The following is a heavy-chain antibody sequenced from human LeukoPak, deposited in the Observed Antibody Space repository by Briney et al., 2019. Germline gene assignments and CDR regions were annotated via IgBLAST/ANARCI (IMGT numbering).Heavy chain of an antibody. CDR2: IYSGGTT. Sequence: GGSLRLSCAASGFTISSNYMSWVRQAPGKGLERVSVIYSGGTTYYPDSVKGRFTISRDNSKNTLYLQMNDLRAEDTAVYYCARLAVAYFDNWGQGTLVTVSS. V-gene: IGHV3-66*04. J-gene: IGHJ4*02. D-gene: IGHD6-19*01. CDR3: ARLAVAYFDN. CDR1: GFTISSNY.